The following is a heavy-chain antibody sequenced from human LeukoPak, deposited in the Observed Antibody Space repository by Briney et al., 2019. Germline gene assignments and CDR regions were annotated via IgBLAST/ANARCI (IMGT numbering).Heavy chain of an antibody. CDR1: GFTFSSYS. D-gene: IGHD6-19*01. Sequence: PGGSLRLSCAASGFTFSSYSMNWVRQAPGKGLEWVSSISSSSSYIYYADSVKGRFTISRDNAKNSLYLQMNSLRAEDTAVYYCARGVAASKLQADDYWGQGTLVTVSS. CDR3: ARGVAASKLQADDY. J-gene: IGHJ4*02. V-gene: IGHV3-21*01. CDR2: ISSSSSYI.